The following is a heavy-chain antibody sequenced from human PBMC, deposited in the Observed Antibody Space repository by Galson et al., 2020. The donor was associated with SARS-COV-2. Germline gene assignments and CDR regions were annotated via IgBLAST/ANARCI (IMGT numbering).Heavy chain of an antibody. CDR2: ISYDGSNK. V-gene: IGHV3-30*03. Sequence: LSLTSAASGFTFSSYGMHWVRQAPGKGLEWVAVISYDGSNKYYADSVKGRFTISRDNSRNTLYLQMNSLRAEDTAVYYCAGGMGEWVLLGYYGMDVWGQGTTVTVSS. D-gene: IGHD1-26*01. CDR1: GFTFSSYG. CDR3: AGGMGEWVLLGYYGMDV. J-gene: IGHJ6*02.